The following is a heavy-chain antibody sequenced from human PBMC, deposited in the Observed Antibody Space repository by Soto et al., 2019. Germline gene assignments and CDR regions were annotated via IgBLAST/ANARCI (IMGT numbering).Heavy chain of an antibody. CDR1: GYTFSSYA. CDR3: AVIAVAGYYFDY. J-gene: IGHJ4*02. D-gene: IGHD6-19*01. Sequence: EVQLLESGGGLVQPGGSLRLSCAASGYTFSSYAMSWVRQAPGKGLEWVSAISGSGGSTYYADSVKGRFTISRDNSKNTLYLQMNSLRAEDTAVYYCAVIAVAGYYFDYWGQGTLVTVSS. CDR2: ISGSGGST. V-gene: IGHV3-23*01.